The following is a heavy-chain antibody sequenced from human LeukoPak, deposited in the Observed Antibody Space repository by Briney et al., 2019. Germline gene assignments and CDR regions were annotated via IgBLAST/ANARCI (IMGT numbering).Heavy chain of an antibody. Sequence: GGSLRLSCAASGFTFSSHLMHWVRQAPGKGLVWVSRISSDGTYTNYADSVRGRFTISRDNAKNTLYLQMNSLRAEDTAVYYCAKQRDYYDSSGYYRGYYFDYWGQGTLVTVSS. CDR2: ISSDGTYT. J-gene: IGHJ4*02. D-gene: IGHD3-22*01. V-gene: IGHV3-74*01. CDR3: AKQRDYYDSSGYYRGYYFDY. CDR1: GFTFSSHL.